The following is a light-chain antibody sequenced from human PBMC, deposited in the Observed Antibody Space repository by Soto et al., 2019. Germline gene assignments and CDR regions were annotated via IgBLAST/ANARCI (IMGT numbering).Light chain of an antibody. CDR1: QSVSSN. CDR2: GAS. J-gene: IGKJ1*01. V-gene: IGKV3D-15*01. CDR3: QQYTTSSWT. Sequence: EVVMSQSPATLSVSPGERATLSCRASQSVSSNLAWYQQKPGQAPRLLIYGASTRATGITDRFSGSGSGTDFTLTISRLEPEDFAVYYCQQYTTSSWTFGQGTKVDIK.